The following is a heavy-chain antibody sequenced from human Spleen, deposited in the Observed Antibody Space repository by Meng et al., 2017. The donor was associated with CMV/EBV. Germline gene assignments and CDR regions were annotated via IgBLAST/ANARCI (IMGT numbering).Heavy chain of an antibody. D-gene: IGHD3-22*01. CDR3: ARELKSGNYNLDL. J-gene: IGHJ5*02. CDR2: INPKTGGA. V-gene: IGHV1-2*02. CDR1: AYTFTDNY. Sequence: CKASAYTFTDNYIHGVRRAPGQGLEWMGWINPKTGGAKNAQKFQGRVTMTSDTSISTAYMEMTNLEFDDTALYYCARELKSGNYNLDLWGQGALVTVSS.